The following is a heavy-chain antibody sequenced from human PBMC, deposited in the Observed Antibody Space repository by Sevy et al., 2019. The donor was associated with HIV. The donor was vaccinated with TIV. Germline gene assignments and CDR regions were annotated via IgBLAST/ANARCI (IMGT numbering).Heavy chain of an antibody. D-gene: IGHD3-3*01. CDR2: IWYDGSYK. CDR3: AKTFAIFGVLMSPDFDP. V-gene: IGHV3-33*06. Sequence: GGSLRLSCAASGFTFSNYGMHWVRQAPGKGLEWVAVIWYDGSYKYYADSVKGRFTISRDNTKSTLYLQMNSLGAEDTAVYYCAKTFAIFGVLMSPDFDPWGQGTLVTISS. J-gene: IGHJ5*02. CDR1: GFTFSNYG.